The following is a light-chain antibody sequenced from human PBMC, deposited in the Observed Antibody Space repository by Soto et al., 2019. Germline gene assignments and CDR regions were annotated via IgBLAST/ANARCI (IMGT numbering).Light chain of an antibody. Sequence: ETVLTQSPATLSLSAGERATLSCRASQSVSSYLDWYQQKPGQAPRLLIYDASNRATGIPARFSGSWSGTDFTLTISSLEPEDYAVYYCQQRANWPLTFGQGTKLEIK. CDR1: QSVSSY. V-gene: IGKV3-11*01. J-gene: IGKJ2*01. CDR2: DAS. CDR3: QQRANWPLT.